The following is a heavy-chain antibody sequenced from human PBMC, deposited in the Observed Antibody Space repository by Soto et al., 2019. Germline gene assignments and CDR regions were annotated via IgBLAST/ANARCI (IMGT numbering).Heavy chain of an antibody. V-gene: IGHV1-8*01. Sequence: VPVKSSCKDSGYTFTSSDSNWVRQASAHGLARLGWMNPTSGRTCYAQKPQGRVTMTRQTSISTAYMELSSLRSEGRAVDYCSREREEWLPLLASEAYYYYGIDASGQGTTVAVS. J-gene: IGHJ6*02. CDR1: GYTFTSSD. CDR3: SREREEWLPLLASEAYYYYGIDA. CDR2: MNPTSGRT. D-gene: IGHD5-12*01.